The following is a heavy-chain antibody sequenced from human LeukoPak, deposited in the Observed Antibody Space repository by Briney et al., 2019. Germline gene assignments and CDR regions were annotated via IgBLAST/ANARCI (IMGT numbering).Heavy chain of an antibody. CDR2: ISAYNGNT. J-gene: IGHJ4*02. Sequence: ASVKVSCKASGHTFTSYGISWVRQATGQGLEWMGWISAYNGNTNYAQKLQGRVTMTTDTSTSTAYMELRSLRSDDTAVYYCARVASEGYFDYWGQGTLVTVSS. CDR1: GHTFTSYG. CDR3: ARVASEGYFDY. V-gene: IGHV1-18*01.